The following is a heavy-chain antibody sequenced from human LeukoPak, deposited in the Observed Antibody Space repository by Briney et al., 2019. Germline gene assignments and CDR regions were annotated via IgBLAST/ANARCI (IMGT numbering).Heavy chain of an antibody. D-gene: IGHD3-10*02. V-gene: IGHV3-48*04. Sequence: GGSLRLSCAASGFTFSSYSMNWVRQAPGKGLEWVSYISGSGRSTHYGDSVKGRLTISRDNAKNSLYLQMNSLRAEDTAVYYCAELGITMIGGVWGKGTTVTISS. CDR1: GFTFSSYS. CDR2: ISGSGRST. J-gene: IGHJ6*04. CDR3: AELGITMIGGV.